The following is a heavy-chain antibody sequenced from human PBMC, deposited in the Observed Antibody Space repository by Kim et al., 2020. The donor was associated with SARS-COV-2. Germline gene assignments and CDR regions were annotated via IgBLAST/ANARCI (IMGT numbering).Heavy chain of an antibody. D-gene: IGHD2-15*01. J-gene: IGHJ3*02. CDR2: IGTAGDT. CDR1: GFTFSSYD. V-gene: IGHV3-13*04. Sequence: GGSLRLSCAASGFTFSSYDMHWVRQATGKGLEWVSAIGTAGDTYYPGSVKGRFTISRENAKNSLYLQMNSLRAGDTAVYYCARVKRYCSGGSCYGDAFDIWGQGTMVTVSS. CDR3: ARVKRYCSGGSCYGDAFDI.